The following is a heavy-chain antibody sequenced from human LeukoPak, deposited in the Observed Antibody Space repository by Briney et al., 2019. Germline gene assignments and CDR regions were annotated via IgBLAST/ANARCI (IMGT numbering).Heavy chain of an antibody. J-gene: IGHJ6*03. V-gene: IGHV3-11*01. D-gene: IGHD2-15*01. CDR3: AREDIVGFYYMDV. CDR2: ISGSGSTI. Sequence: GGSLRLSCAASGFTFSDYYMSWIRQAPGKGLEWVSYISGSGSTICYADSVKGRFTISRDNAKNSLYLQMNSLRAEDTAVYYCAREDIVGFYYMDVRGKGTTVTISS. CDR1: GFTFSDYY.